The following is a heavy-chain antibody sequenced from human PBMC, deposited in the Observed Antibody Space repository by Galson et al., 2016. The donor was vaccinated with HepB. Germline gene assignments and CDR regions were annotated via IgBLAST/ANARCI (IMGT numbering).Heavy chain of an antibody. CDR2: ISYDGTNK. Sequence: SLRLSCAGSGFTFSSFAMSWVRQAPGKGLEWVATISYDGTNKYYADSVKGRFTISRDNSKNTLYLQMNSLRVEDTAVYYWARNYYDTVGRFDQWGQGTLVTVSS. D-gene: IGHD3-22*01. CDR1: GFTFSSFA. J-gene: IGHJ4*02. V-gene: IGHV3-30-3*01. CDR3: ARNYYDTVGRFDQ.